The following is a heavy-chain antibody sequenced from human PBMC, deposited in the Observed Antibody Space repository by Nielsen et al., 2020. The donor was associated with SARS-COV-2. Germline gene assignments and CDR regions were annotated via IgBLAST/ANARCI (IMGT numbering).Heavy chain of an antibody. V-gene: IGHV3-13*01. CDR1: GFTFSNYD. CDR2: IGTAGDT. J-gene: IGHJ5*02. Sequence: GESLKISCAASGFTFSNYDMHWVCQATGKGLEWASAIGTAGDTYYPGSVKGRFTISRENGKNSLCLQMNSLRAEDTAVYYCAREPVLGAVYYDFWSGYSSPQSGWFDPWGQGTLVTVSS. CDR3: AREPVLGAVYYDFWSGYSSPQSGWFDP. D-gene: IGHD3-3*01.